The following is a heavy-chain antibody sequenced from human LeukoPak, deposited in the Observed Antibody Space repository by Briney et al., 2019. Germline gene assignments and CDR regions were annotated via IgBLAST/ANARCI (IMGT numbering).Heavy chain of an antibody. CDR3: ARGIAVAGTADY. CDR2: INAGNGNT. D-gene: IGHD6-19*01. Sequence: ASVKVSCKASGYTFTSYAMHWVRQAPGQRLEWMGWINAGNGNTKYSQKFQGRVTITRDTSASTAYTELSSLRSEDTAVYYCARGIAVAGTADYWGQGTLVTVSS. J-gene: IGHJ4*02. V-gene: IGHV1-3*01. CDR1: GYTFTSYA.